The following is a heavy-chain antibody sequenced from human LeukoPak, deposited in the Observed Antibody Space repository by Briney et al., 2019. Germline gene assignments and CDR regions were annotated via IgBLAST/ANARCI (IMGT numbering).Heavy chain of an antibody. CDR3: ARLRYSSHESYYYYGMDV. CDR2: ISAYNGNT. CDR1: GYTFTSYG. J-gene: IGHJ6*02. Sequence: ASVKVSCKASGYTFTSYGISWVRQAPGQGLEWMGWISAYNGNTNYAQKLQGRVTMTTDTSTSTAYMELSSLRSEDTAVYYCARLRYSSHESYYYYGMDVWGQGTTVTVSS. D-gene: IGHD6-13*01. V-gene: IGHV1-18*01.